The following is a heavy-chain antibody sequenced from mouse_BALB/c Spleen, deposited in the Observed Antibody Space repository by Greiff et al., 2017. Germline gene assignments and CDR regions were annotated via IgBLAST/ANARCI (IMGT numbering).Heavy chain of an antibody. J-gene: IGHJ3*01. Sequence: VQLKESGAELVRPGALVKLSCKASGFNIQDYYMHWVKQRPEQGLEWIGWIDPENGNTIYDPMFQGKASITAVTSTSTAYMELSSLTNDDSAVYYCTGGIPSWFAYWGQGTLVTVSA. CDR1: GFNIQDYY. CDR3: TGGIPSWFAY. V-gene: IGHV14-1*02. CDR2: IDPENGNT.